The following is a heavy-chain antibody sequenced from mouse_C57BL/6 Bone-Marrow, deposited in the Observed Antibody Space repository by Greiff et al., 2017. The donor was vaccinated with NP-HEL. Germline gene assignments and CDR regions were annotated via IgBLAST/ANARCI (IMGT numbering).Heavy chain of an antibody. V-gene: IGHV8-12*01. CDR1: GFSLSTSGMG. Sequence: QVTLKESGPGILQSSQTLSLTCSFSGFSLSTSGMGVSWIRQPSGKGLEWLAHIYWDDDKRYNPSLKSRLTISKDTSRNQVFLKITSVDTADTATYYCARTPSYYGSRYYAMDYWGQGTSVTVSS. CDR2: IYWDDDK. J-gene: IGHJ4*01. CDR3: ARTPSYYGSRYYAMDY. D-gene: IGHD1-1*01.